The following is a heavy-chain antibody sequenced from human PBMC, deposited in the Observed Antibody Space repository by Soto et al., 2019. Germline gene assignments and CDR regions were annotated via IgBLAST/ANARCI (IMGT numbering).Heavy chain of an antibody. J-gene: IGHJ6*02. D-gene: IGHD3-22*01. Sequence: PGGSLRLSCAASGFTFSDYYMNWIRQGPGKGLEWVSYISTRSSTIHYADSVKGRFTISGDNAKNSLYLQMNSLRAEDTAVYYCARFTPDYYDSGGYWGAMDVWGQGTTVTVSS. CDR3: ARFTPDYYDSGGYWGAMDV. CDR1: GFTFSDYY. V-gene: IGHV3-11*01. CDR2: ISTRSSTI.